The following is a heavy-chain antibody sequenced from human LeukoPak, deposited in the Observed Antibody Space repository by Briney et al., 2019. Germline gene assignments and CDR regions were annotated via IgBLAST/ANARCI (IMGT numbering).Heavy chain of an antibody. J-gene: IGHJ5*02. CDR1: VYTFTGYY. CDR3: ARGRFLDWFTWRFDP. V-gene: IGHV1-2*02. CDR2: INSNSGGT. Sequence: GASVKVSCKASVYTFTGYYLHWVRQAPGQGLEWMGWINSNSGGTNYAQKFQGRVTLTRDTSSSTAYMELSSLRSDDTAVYYCARGRFLDWFTWRFDPWGQGTLVTVSS. D-gene: IGHD3-3*01.